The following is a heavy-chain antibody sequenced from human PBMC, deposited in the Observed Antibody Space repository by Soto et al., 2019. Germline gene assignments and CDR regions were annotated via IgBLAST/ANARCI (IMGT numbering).Heavy chain of an antibody. J-gene: IGHJ6*03. D-gene: IGHD1-26*01. V-gene: IGHV1-8*01. Sequence: GASVKVSCKASGYTFTSYDINWVRQATGQGLEWMGWMNPNSGNTGYAQKFQGRVTMTRNTSISTAYMELSSLRSEDTAVYYCARVGSSDYYYYYYMDVWAKGNTVPVSS. CDR3: ARVGSSDYYYYYYMDV. CDR1: GYTFTSYD. CDR2: MNPNSGNT.